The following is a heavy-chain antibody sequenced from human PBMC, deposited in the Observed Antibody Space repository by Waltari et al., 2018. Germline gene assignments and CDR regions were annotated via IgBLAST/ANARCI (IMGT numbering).Heavy chain of an antibody. V-gene: IGHV3-30-3*01. CDR3: ARGGNVVVILAATLDY. CDR2: ISFDGAKI. Sequence: QVQLVESGGGVVQPGRSLRLSCPASGVTFNNFAMTWVRQAPGKGLEWVALISFDGAKIYYTDSVRGRFTISRDNSKNTLYLQMESLKPEDTGVYYCARGGNVVVILAATLDYWGQGALVTVSS. CDR1: GVTFNNFA. J-gene: IGHJ4*02. D-gene: IGHD2-15*01.